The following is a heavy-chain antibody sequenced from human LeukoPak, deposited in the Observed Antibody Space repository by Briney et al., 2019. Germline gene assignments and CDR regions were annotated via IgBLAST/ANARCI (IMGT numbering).Heavy chain of an antibody. CDR2: INHSGST. V-gene: IGHV4-34*01. J-gene: IGHJ5*02. CDR3: ARGVRYCSGGSCHGGNWFDP. CDR1: GGSFSGYY. D-gene: IGHD2-15*01. Sequence: SETLSLTCAVYGGSFSGYYWSWIRQPPGKGLEWIGEINHSGSTNYNPSLKSRVTISVDTSKNQSSLKLSSVTAADTAVYYCARGVRYCSGGSCHGGNWFDPWGQGTLVTVSS.